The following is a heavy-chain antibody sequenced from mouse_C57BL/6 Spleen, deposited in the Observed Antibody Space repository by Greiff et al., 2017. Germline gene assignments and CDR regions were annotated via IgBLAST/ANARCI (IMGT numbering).Heavy chain of an antibody. V-gene: IGHV1-64*01. J-gene: IGHJ3*01. CDR1: GYTFTSYW. CDR3: TRGNEGSSYAWFAY. D-gene: IGHD1-1*01. Sequence: QVQLQQPGAELVKPGASVKLSCKASGYTFTSYWMHWVKQRPGQGLEWIGMIHPNSGSTNYNEKFKSKATLTVDKSSSTAYMQLSSLEAEDSAVYYSTRGNEGSSYAWFAYWGQGTLVTVSA. CDR2: IHPNSGST.